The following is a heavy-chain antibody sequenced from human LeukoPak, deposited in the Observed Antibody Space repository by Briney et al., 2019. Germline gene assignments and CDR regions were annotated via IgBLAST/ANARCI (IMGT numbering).Heavy chain of an antibody. V-gene: IGHV3-30*18. CDR2: ISYNGNNK. CDR3: AKGRDIVVVVAATRDTFDY. CDR1: GFAFSNYG. Sequence: GGFLRLSCAASGFAFSNYGMHWVRQAPGKGLEWVAVISYNGNNKHYADSVKGRFTISRDNSKNTLYLQMNSLRAEDTAVYYCAKGRDIVVVVAATRDTFDYWGQGTLVTVSS. D-gene: IGHD2-15*01. J-gene: IGHJ4*02.